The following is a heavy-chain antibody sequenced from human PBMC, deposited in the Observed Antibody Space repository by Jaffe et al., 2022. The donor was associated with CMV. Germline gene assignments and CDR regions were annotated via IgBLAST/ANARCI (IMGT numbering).Heavy chain of an antibody. V-gene: IGHV3-7*01. D-gene: IGHD3-22*01. Sequence: EVQLVESGGGLVQPGGSLRLSCAASGFTFSSYWMSWVRQAPGKGLEWVANIKQDGSEKYYVDSVKGRFTISRDNAKNSLYLQMNSLRAEDTAVYYCARPNYYDSSGDAFDIWGQGTMVTVSS. J-gene: IGHJ3*02. CDR3: ARPNYYDSSGDAFDI. CDR2: IKQDGSEK. CDR1: GFTFSSYW.